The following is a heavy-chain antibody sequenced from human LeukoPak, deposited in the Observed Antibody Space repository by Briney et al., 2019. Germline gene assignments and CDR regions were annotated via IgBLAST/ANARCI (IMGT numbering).Heavy chain of an antibody. CDR2: ISVTSSFI. J-gene: IGHJ4*02. D-gene: IGHD5-18*01. V-gene: IGHV3-21*05. Sequence: PGGSLRLSCAASGFSFTTHSMNWVRQAPGKGLEWVSFISVTSSFISYADSVKGRFTISRDNSKNTLYLQMNSLRAEDTAVYYCAKDLWGDTAMVLNYWGQGTLVTVSS. CDR3: AKDLWGDTAMVLNY. CDR1: GFSFTTHS.